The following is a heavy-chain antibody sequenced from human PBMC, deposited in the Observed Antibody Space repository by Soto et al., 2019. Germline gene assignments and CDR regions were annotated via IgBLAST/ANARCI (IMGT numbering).Heavy chain of an antibody. V-gene: IGHV2-5*02. D-gene: IGHD1-7*01. J-gene: IGHJ4*02. CDR3: AHRPGTTMALLFDY. CDR1: GFSLSTSGVG. CDR2: IYWDGEK. Sequence: SGPTLVKPTQTLTLTCTFSGFSLSTSGVGVGWIRQPPGKALEWLALIYWDGEKRYSPSLKSRLTITKDSSKNQVVLTMTNMDPVDTATFYCAHRPGTTMALLFDYWGQGALVTVSS.